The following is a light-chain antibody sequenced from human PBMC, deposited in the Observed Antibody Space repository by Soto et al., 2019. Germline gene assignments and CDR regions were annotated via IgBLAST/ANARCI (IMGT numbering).Light chain of an antibody. V-gene: IGKV2-30*01. CDR3: MQRIHWPPYT. CDR2: KVS. Sequence: DVVLTQSPLSLPVTLGQPASISCRSSQSLQYSDGNSYLNWFQQRPGQSPRRLIYKVSNRDSGVPDRFRDSGSATDFTLRISRVEAEDVGVYYCMQRIHWPPYTFGQGTTPEIK. CDR1: QSLQYSDGNSY. J-gene: IGKJ2*01.